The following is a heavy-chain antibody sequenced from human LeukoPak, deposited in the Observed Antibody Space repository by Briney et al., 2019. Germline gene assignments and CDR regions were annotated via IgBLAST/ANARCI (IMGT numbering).Heavy chain of an antibody. Sequence: GSLRLSCAASGFTFSSYGMHWVRQAPGKGLEWVAVISYDGSNKYYADSVKGRFTISRDNSKNTLYLQMNSLRAEDTAVYHCAKECSSTSCMDYWGQGTLVTVSS. V-gene: IGHV3-30*18. D-gene: IGHD2-2*01. CDR3: AKECSSTSCMDY. CDR2: ISYDGSNK. CDR1: GFTFSSYG. J-gene: IGHJ4*02.